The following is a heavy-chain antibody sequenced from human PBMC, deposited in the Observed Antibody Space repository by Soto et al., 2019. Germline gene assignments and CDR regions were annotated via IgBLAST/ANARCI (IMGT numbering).Heavy chain of an antibody. J-gene: IGHJ4*02. Sequence: SETLSLTCVVYGGSFSGYYYTWIRQPPGKGLEWIGEINHSGSTNYNPSLKSRVTISVDTSKNQFSLKLSSVTAADTAVYYCARAYSLWSTFGYYFDYWGQGTLVTVSS. CDR2: INHSGST. CDR3: ARAYSLWSTFGYYFDY. V-gene: IGHV4-34*01. CDR1: GGSFSGYY. D-gene: IGHD3-10*01.